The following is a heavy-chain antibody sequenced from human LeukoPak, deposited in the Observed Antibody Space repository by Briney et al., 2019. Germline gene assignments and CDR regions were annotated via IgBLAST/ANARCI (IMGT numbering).Heavy chain of an antibody. D-gene: IGHD4-17*01. Sequence: SVKVSCKASGGTFSSYAISWVRQAPGQGLEWMGGIIPIFGTANYAQKFQGRVTITADESASTAYMELSSLRSEDTAVYYCASVSYGDPEDYYYYYYMDVWGKGTTVTVSS. CDR1: GGTFSSYA. CDR3: ASVSYGDPEDYYYYYYMDV. CDR2: IIPIFGTA. J-gene: IGHJ6*03. V-gene: IGHV1-69*13.